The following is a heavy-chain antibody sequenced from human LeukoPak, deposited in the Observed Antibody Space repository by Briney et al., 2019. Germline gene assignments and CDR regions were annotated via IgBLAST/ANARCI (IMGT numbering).Heavy chain of an antibody. CDR1: GGSISNYY. CDR3: TRTSASTAIDY. Sequence: SETLSFTCTVSGGSISNYYWSWIRQPPGKRLEWIGYIYYSGSPNYNPSLKSRVTMSLDTSRNQFSLKLSSVTAADTAVYYCTRTSASTAIDYWGPGTLVTVSS. CDR2: IYYSGSP. D-gene: IGHD4-17*01. V-gene: IGHV4-59*01. J-gene: IGHJ4*02.